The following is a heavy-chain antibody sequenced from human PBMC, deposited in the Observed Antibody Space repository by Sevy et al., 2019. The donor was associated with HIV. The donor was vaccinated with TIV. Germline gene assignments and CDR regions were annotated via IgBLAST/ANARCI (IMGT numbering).Heavy chain of an antibody. D-gene: IGHD2-2*01. CDR1: GGSIISYY. CDR2: ISYSGST. J-gene: IGHJ5*02. CDR3: ARSPPVVVVPGAPSWFDP. V-gene: IGHV4-59*01. Sequence: SETLSLTCTVSGGSIISYYWSWIRQPPGKGLEWIGYISYSGSTNYNPSLKSRVTISIDTSKNQFSLKLSSVTAADTAVYFCARSPPVVVVPGAPSWFDPWGQGTLVTVSS.